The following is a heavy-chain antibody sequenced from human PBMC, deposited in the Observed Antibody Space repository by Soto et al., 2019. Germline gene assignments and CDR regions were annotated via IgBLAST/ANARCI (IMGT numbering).Heavy chain of an antibody. Sequence: ASVKVSCKASGYTFTCYYMHWVRQAPGQGLEWMGWINPNSGGTNYAQKFQGWVTMTRDTSISTAYMELSRLRSDDTAVYYCARGRSSRTNWFDPWGQGTLVTVSS. CDR1: GYTFTCYY. CDR2: INPNSGGT. CDR3: ARGRSSRTNWFDP. V-gene: IGHV1-2*04. J-gene: IGHJ5*02. D-gene: IGHD6-13*01.